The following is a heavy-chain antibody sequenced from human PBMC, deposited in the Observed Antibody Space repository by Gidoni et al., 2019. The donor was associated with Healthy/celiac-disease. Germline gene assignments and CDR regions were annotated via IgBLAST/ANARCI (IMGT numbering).Heavy chain of an antibody. CDR1: GGTFSSYA. Sequence: QVQLVQSGAEVKKPGSSVQVSCKASGGTFSSYAISWVRQAPGQGLEWMGGIIPIFGTANYAQKFQGRVTITADESTSTAYMELSSLRSEDTAVYYCARELDSSSSVYFDYWGQGTLVTVSS. CDR2: IIPIFGTA. V-gene: IGHV1-69*01. D-gene: IGHD6-6*01. CDR3: ARELDSSSSVYFDY. J-gene: IGHJ4*02.